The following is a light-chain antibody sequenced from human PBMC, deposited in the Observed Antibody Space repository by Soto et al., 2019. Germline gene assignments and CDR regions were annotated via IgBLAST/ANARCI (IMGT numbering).Light chain of an antibody. CDR3: HQLNDYPLT. CDR1: QGIGSY. Sequence: DIPLTQSPSFLSASVGDRVSITCRASQGIGSYLAWYQQKPGKAPNLLIYAASTLQSGVPSRLSGSGSGTEYTLTISSLQPEDFATYYCHQLNDYPLTFGGGTKVEIK. J-gene: IGKJ4*01. V-gene: IGKV1-9*01. CDR2: AAS.